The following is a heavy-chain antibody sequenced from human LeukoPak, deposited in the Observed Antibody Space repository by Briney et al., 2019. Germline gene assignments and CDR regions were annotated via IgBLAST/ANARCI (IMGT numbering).Heavy chain of an antibody. CDR3: ARDAYYGSGSYDY. Sequence: GGSLRLSCASSGFTFSSYSMTWVPQAPGKGLEWVSSISSSSSYIYYADSVKGRFTISRDNAKNSLYLQMSSLRAEDTAVYYCARDAYYGSGSYDYWGQGTLVTVSS. CDR1: GFTFSSYS. J-gene: IGHJ4*02. CDR2: ISSSSSYI. V-gene: IGHV3-21*01. D-gene: IGHD3-10*01.